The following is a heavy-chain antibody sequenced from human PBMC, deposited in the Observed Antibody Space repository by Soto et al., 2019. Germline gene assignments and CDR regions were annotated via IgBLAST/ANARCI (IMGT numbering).Heavy chain of an antibody. CDR2: IFSNDEK. CDR1: GFSLSNARMC. Sequence: QVTLKESGPVLVKPTETLTLTCTVSGFSLSNARMCVSWIRQPPGKALEWLAHIFSNDEKSYSTTLKSRLTISKDPCKSQVVLTITNMDPVDTATYYCARSQYYYDSSGYYYEGYFDSWGRGTLVTVSS. D-gene: IGHD3-22*01. CDR3: ARSQYYYDSSGYYYEGYFDS. V-gene: IGHV2-26*01. J-gene: IGHJ2*01.